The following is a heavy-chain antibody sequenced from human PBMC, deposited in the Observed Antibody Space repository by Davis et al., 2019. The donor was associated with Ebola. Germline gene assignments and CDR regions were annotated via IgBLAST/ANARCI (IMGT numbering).Heavy chain of an antibody. J-gene: IGHJ3*01. Sequence: KVSCKASGNTFSNVWIGWVRQMPGKGLEWMGIIYTGDSDTRYSPSFRGQVTISADKSTRTAYLQWGSLKASDTAMYYCASLRRTITGMDDGFDLWGQGTMVTVSS. CDR2: IYTGDSDT. CDR1: GNTFSNVW. CDR3: ASLRRTITGMDDGFDL. D-gene: IGHD1-20*01. V-gene: IGHV5-51*01.